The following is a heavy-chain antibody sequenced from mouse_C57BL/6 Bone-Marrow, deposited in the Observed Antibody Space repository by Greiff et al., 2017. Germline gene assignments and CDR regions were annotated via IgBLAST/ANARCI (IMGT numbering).Heavy chain of an antibody. J-gene: IGHJ2*01. Sequence: QVQLQQPGAELVKPGASVKLSCKASGYTFTSYWMHWVKQRPGRGLEWIGRIDPNSGGTRYNEKFKSKATLTVDKPSSTAYMQLSSLTSEDSAVYYCARNMGITTVVPFDYWGQGTTLTVSS. CDR1: GYTFTSYW. CDR3: ARNMGITTVVPFDY. D-gene: IGHD1-1*01. CDR2: IDPNSGGT. V-gene: IGHV1-72*01.